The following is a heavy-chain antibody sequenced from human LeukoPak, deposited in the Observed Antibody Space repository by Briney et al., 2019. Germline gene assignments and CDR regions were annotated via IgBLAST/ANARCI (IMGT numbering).Heavy chain of an antibody. CDR2: INHSGST. CDR3: ARDLGTGPDYYYYGMDV. V-gene: IGHV4-34*01. CDR1: GGSFSGYY. D-gene: IGHD1-14*01. Sequence: PSETLSLTCAVYGGSFSGYYWSWIRQPPGKGLEWIGEINHSGSTNYNPSLKSRLTMSVDTSKNQISLNLTSVTAADTAVYYCARDLGTGPDYYYYGMDVWGQGTTVTVSS. J-gene: IGHJ6*02.